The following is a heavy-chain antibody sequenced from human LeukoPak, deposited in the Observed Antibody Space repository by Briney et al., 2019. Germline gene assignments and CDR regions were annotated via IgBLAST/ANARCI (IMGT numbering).Heavy chain of an antibody. CDR1: GLTFSIYS. J-gene: IGHJ6*02. Sequence: PGGSLRLSCAASGLTFSIYSMRWGRQAPGKGLKWVSSLDGTSTYIYFADSVQGRFTISRDNSKNTVYLQMNDLRPEDTAVYYCARGNSLVNYYHGLDLWGLGTTVTVSS. D-gene: IGHD3-10*01. V-gene: IGHV3-21*01. CDR3: ARGNSLVNYYHGLDL. CDR2: LDGTSTYI.